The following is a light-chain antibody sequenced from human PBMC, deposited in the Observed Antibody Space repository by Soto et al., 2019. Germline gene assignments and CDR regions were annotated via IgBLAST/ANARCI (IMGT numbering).Light chain of an antibody. J-gene: IGKJ1*01. CDR2: GAS. CDR3: QQFGNSRWT. Sequence: EIVLTQSPGTLSLSPGERATLYCRSSQSISSSYLAWYQQKPGQGPRLLVYGASNRATGIPDRFSGSGSGTDFTLTISRLEPEDFAVYFCQQFGNSRWTCGQGTKGDIK. V-gene: IGKV3-20*01. CDR1: QSISSSY.